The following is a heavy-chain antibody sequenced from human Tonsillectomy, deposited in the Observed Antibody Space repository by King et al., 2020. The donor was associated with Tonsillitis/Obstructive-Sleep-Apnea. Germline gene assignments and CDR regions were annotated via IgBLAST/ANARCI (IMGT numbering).Heavy chain of an antibody. Sequence: TLKESGPTLVKPTQTLTLTCTFSGFSLSTSGVGVGWIRQPPGKALEWLALIYWDDDKRYRLSLKSRLTITKDTSKNQVVLTMTNMDPVDTATYYCAHRGGNAYYYDGSGSQGAFDIWGQGTVVTVSS. V-gene: IGHV2-5*02. CDR3: AHRGGNAYYYDGSGSQGAFDI. CDR2: IYWDDDK. CDR1: GFSLSTSGVG. J-gene: IGHJ3*02. D-gene: IGHD3-22*01.